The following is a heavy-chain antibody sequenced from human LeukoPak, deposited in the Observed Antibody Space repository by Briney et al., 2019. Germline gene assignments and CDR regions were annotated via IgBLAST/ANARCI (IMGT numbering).Heavy chain of an antibody. D-gene: IGHD7-27*01. Sequence: PGGSLRLSCAASGFTVSSNYMSWVRQAPGKGLEWVSVIYSGGSTYYADSVKGRFTISRDNSKNTLYLQMNSLRAEDTAVYYCAKDQTGGPLTYYFDYWGQGTLVAVSS. V-gene: IGHV3-53*01. CDR2: IYSGGST. CDR1: GFTVSSNY. J-gene: IGHJ4*02. CDR3: AKDQTGGPLTYYFDY.